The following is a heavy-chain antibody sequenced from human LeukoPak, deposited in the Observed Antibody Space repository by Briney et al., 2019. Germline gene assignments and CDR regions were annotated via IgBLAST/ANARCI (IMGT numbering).Heavy chain of an antibody. CDR2: SIPIFGTA. Sequence: SVKVSCKASGGTFSSYAISWVRQAPGQGLEWMGGSIPIFGTANYAQKFQGRVTITADESTSTAYMALSSLRSEDTAVYYCARHIGYCSGGSCLNDAFDIWGQGTMVTVSS. V-gene: IGHV1-69*13. CDR3: ARHIGYCSGGSCLNDAFDI. D-gene: IGHD2-15*01. CDR1: GGTFSSYA. J-gene: IGHJ3*02.